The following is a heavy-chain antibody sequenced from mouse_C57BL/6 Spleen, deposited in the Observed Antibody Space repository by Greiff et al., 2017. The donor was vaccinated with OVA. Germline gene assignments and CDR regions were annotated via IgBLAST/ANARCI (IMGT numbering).Heavy chain of an antibody. J-gene: IGHJ1*03. V-gene: IGHV1-39*01. CDR2: INPNYGTT. Sequence: EVQLQESGPELVKPGASVKISCKASGYSFTDYNMNWVKQSNGKSLEWIGVINPNYGTTSYNQKFKGKATLTVDQSSSTAYMQLNSLTSEDSAVYYCARRRGWDGYYDWYFDVWGTGTTVTVSS. D-gene: IGHD2-3*01. CDR3: ARRRGWDGYYDWYFDV. CDR1: GYSFTDYN.